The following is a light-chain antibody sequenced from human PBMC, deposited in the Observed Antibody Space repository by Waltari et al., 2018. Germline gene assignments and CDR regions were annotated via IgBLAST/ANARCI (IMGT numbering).Light chain of an antibody. V-gene: IGKV1-39*01. CDR2: AAS. J-gene: IGKJ4*02. CDR1: QSITSS. Sequence: DIQMTQSPSSLSASVGDRVTITCRASQSITSSLNWYQQRPGKAPKLLFYAASSVHSGVPSMFSGSGSATDFTLTINSLQPADFATYYCQQRHSSPLTFGGGTKVEN. CDR3: QQRHSSPLT.